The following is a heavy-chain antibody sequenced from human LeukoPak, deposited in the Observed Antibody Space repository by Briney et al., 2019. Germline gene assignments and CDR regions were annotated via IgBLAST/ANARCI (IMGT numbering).Heavy chain of an antibody. J-gene: IGHJ4*02. Sequence: GGSLRLSCAASGFTFSSYAMSWVRQAPGRGLEWVAAISGGGGNTYYADSVKGRFTISRDNSKNTLYLQMNSLRAEDTAVYYCAKDRRAVAGTIDYWGQGTLVTVSS. CDR2: ISGGGGNT. CDR3: AKDRRAVAGTIDY. V-gene: IGHV3-23*01. D-gene: IGHD6-19*01. CDR1: GFTFSSYA.